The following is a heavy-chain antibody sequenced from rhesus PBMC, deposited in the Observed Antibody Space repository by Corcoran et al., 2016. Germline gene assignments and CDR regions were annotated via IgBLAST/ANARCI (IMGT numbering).Heavy chain of an antibody. Sequence: QVQLQESGPGLVKPSETLSLTCAVSGGSISDDYYWSWIRQPPGKGLEWIGYIYGSGGGTNYNTALKNRVTISIDTSKNQFSLKLSSVTAADTAVYYCARDSPPLRYDYWGQGVLVTVSS. CDR1: GGSISDDYY. V-gene: IGHV4-106*01. D-gene: IGHD4-29*01. CDR2: IYGSGGGT. J-gene: IGHJ4*01. CDR3: ARDSPPLRYDY.